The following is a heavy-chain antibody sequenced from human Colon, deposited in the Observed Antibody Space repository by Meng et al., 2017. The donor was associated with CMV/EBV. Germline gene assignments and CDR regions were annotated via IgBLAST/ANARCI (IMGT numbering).Heavy chain of an antibody. CDR1: GFTYSSYS. J-gene: IGHJ4*02. Sequence: SGFTYSSYSMDCVRQGRGKVLEWVSSISSSSNSIYYPGTVKGRFTISRADAKNELTRQMNSLRADDTAVYDCAGEGTEERGYGYADYWGQGSLVTVSS. V-gene: IGHV3-21*01. CDR2: ISSSSNSI. D-gene: IGHD5-18*01. CDR3: AGEGTEERGYGYADY.